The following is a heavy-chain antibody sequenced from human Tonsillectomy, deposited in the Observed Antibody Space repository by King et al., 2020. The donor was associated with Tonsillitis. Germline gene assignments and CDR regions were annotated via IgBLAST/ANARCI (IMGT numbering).Heavy chain of an antibody. D-gene: IGHD5-18*01. CDR1: GFTFSSYW. V-gene: IGHV3-74*01. J-gene: IGHJ3*01. Sequence: VQLVESGGGLVQPGGSLRLSCAASGFTFSSYWMHWVRQAPGKGLVWVSRINSDGSSTSYADSVKGRFTISRDNAKNTLYLQMNSLSAEDTAVYYCARGYTYGDTDAFDFWGQGTMVTVSS. CDR3: ARGYTYGDTDAFDF. CDR2: INSDGSST.